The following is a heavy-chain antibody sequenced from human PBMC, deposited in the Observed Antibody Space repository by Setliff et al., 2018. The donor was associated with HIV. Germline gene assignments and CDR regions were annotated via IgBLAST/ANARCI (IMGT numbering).Heavy chain of an antibody. J-gene: IGHJ6*03. CDR1: GYTFSQYP. V-gene: IGHV1-3*04. D-gene: IGHD1-20*01. CDR2: INTGNGNT. CDR3: ARDNGYYYMDV. Sequence: GASVKVSCKASGYTFSQYPMHWVRQAPGQRPEWMGWINTGNGNTKYSQKFQDRVTITRDTSADTVYMDLSGLRSEDTAVYYCARDNGYYYMDVWGKGTTVTVSS.